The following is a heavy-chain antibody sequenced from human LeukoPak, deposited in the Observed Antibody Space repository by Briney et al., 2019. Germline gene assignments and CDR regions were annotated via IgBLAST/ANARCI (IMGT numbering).Heavy chain of an antibody. J-gene: IGHJ5*02. CDR2: ISYDGSNK. Sequence: GGSLGLSCAASGFTVSSNYMSWVRQAPGKGLEWVAVISYDGSNKYYADSVKGRFTISRDNSKNTLYLQMNSLRAEDTAVYYCARPMLDSSGYYWFDPWGQGTLVTVSS. D-gene: IGHD3-22*01. CDR3: ARPMLDSSGYYWFDP. CDR1: GFTVSSNY. V-gene: IGHV3-30-3*01.